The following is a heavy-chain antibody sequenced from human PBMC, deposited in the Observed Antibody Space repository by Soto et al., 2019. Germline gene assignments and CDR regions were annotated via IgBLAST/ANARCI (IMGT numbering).Heavy chain of an antibody. D-gene: IGHD2-2*02. J-gene: IGHJ4*02. CDR3: ARARHCSSNSCYRGYNFDY. CDR1: GYTFTGYY. Sequence: ASVKVSCKASGYTFTGYYMHWVRQAPGQGLEWMGWINPNSGGTNYAQKFQGRVTMTRDTSISTAYMELSRLRSDDTAVYYCARARHCSSNSCYRGYNFDYWGQGTLVTVSS. V-gene: IGHV1-2*02. CDR2: INPNSGGT.